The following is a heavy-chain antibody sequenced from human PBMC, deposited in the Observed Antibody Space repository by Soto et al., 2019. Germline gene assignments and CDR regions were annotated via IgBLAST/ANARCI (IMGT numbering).Heavy chain of an antibody. CDR3: ARPYYSYYGIDV. CDR2: ISSSGPPI. CDR1: GFTFSDYY. Sequence: QVQLVESGGGLVQPGGSLRLSCAASGFTFSDYYMSWIRQAPGKGLEWVSYISSSGPPIYYADSVKGRFTISRDNAKNSLYLQLNSLRAEDTAVYYCARPYYSYYGIDVWGQGTTVTVSS. V-gene: IGHV3-11*01. J-gene: IGHJ6*02.